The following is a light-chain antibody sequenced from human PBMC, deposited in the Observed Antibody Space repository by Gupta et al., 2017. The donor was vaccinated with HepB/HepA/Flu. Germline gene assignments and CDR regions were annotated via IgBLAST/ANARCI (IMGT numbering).Light chain of an antibody. CDR1: QSVSNS. CDR3: QQYSSSLT. Sequence: EIVLTQSPGTLSLSPGERATLSCRASQSVSNSLAWYQQIPGQAPRRLIYAASSRATGIPDRFSGSGSGTDFTLTITRLEPEDFAVYYCQQYSSSLTFGGGTKVEMK. J-gene: IGKJ4*01. CDR2: AAS. V-gene: IGKV3-20*01.